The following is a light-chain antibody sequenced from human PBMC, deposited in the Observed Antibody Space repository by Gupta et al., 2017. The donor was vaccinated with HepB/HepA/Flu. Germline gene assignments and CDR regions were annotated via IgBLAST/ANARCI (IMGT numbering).Light chain of an antibody. CDR2: AAS. J-gene: IGKJ2*04. CDR3: QHIDSIPMCC. Sequence: DIKMTQSPSSLSASVGDRVTITCRASQSISSYLNWYQQKPGHAPKLLIYAASSLQSGVTSRFSGSGGGIHVTLSIISRQQEDFASYYFQHIDSIPMCCFGQGTQMDIK. CDR1: QSISSY. V-gene: IGKV1-39*01.